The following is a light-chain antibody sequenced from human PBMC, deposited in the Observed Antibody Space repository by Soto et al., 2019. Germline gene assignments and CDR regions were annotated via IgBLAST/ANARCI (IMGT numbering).Light chain of an antibody. Sequence: DIQMTQSPSSLSVSVGDRVTITCRASQSITNYVNWYQQKPGKTPKLLVYAASSLQSGVPSRFSGNGSETDFTLTISSLQPEDFESYYCQQSDSYPYTFGQGTKLDIK. CDR2: AAS. J-gene: IGKJ2*01. V-gene: IGKV1-39*01. CDR1: QSITNY. CDR3: QQSDSYPYT.